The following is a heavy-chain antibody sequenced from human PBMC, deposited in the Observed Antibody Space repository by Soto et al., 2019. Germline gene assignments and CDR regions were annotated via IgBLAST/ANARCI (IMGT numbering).Heavy chain of an antibody. CDR1: GFTFSSYA. CDR3: ANTSKQWLVPYVDY. J-gene: IGHJ4*02. V-gene: IGHV3-23*01. Sequence: EVQLLESGGGLVQPGVSLRLSCAASGFTFSSYAMSWVRQAPGKGLEWVSAISGSGGSTYYSDSVKGRLTISRDNFKNTLYLQMNSYRAEDTAVYYCANTSKQWLVPYVDYWGQGPLITVSS. CDR2: ISGSGGST. D-gene: IGHD6-19*01.